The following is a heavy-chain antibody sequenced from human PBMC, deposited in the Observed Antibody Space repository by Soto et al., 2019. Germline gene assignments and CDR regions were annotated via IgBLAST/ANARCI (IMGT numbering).Heavy chain of an antibody. Sequence: GGFLRLSCAGSGINFNSYTIHWVRQTPGKRLEWLSSIRSSGYIFSSDFVNRRLTLSRDYAKKTVPLQMITLRVEDTAVYFCAREDSILIPAVSDFWGQGTLVTVYS. CDR1: GINFNSYT. V-gene: IGHV3-21*04. J-gene: IGHJ4*02. CDR2: IRSSGYI. D-gene: IGHD2-2*01. CDR3: AREDSILIPAVSDF.